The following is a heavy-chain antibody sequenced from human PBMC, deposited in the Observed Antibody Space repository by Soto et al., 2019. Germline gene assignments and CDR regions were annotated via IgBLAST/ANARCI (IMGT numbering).Heavy chain of an antibody. V-gene: IGHV1-18*01. CDR3: ARGRTTVTTHDAFDI. Sequence: GASVKVSCKASGYTFTSYGISWVRQAPGQGLEWMGWISAYNGNTNYAQKLQGRVTMTTDTSTSTAYMELRSLRSDDTAVYYCARGRTTVTTHDAFDIWGQGTMVTVSS. D-gene: IGHD4-17*01. J-gene: IGHJ3*02. CDR1: GYTFTSYG. CDR2: ISAYNGNT.